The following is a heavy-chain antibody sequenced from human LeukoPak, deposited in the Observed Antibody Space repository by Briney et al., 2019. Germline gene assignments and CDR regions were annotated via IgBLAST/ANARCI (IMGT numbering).Heavy chain of an antibody. D-gene: IGHD4-11*01. CDR1: GFTFSSHG. Sequence: GGSLRLSCAASGFTFSSHGMHWVRQAPGKGLEWVAVISYDGSNKYYADSVKGRFTISRDNSKNTLYLQMNSLRAEDTAVYYCAIVTGFDYWGQGTLVTVSS. CDR2: ISYDGSNK. CDR3: AIVTGFDY. V-gene: IGHV3-30*03. J-gene: IGHJ4*02.